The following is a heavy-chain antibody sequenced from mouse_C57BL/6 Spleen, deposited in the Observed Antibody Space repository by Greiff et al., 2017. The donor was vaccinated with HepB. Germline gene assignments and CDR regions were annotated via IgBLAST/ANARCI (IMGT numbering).Heavy chain of an antibody. CDR2: IDPSDSYT. CDR1: GYTFTSYW. Sequence: VQLQQPGAELVMPGASVKLSCKASGYTFTSYWMHWVKQRPGQGLEWIGEIDPSDSYTNYNQKFKGKSTLTVDKSSSTAYMQLSSLTSEDSAVYYCARGRHGNYEGYFDVWGTGTTVTVSS. D-gene: IGHD2-1*01. J-gene: IGHJ1*03. V-gene: IGHV1-69*01. CDR3: ARGRHGNYEGYFDV.